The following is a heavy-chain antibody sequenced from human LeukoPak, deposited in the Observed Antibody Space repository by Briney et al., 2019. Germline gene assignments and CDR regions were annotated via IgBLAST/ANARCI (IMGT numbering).Heavy chain of an antibody. D-gene: IGHD2-2*02. V-gene: IGHV1-2*02. Sequence: ASVKVSCKASGYTFTIYYMHWVRQAPRQGLEWMGWINPNSGATSYAQRFQGRVTMTRDTSISTAYMELSGLTSDDTAVYYCARNPPYCTSTSCYNDYWGQGTLVTVSS. CDR1: GYTFTIYY. CDR3: ARNPPYCTSTSCYNDY. J-gene: IGHJ4*02. CDR2: INPNSGAT.